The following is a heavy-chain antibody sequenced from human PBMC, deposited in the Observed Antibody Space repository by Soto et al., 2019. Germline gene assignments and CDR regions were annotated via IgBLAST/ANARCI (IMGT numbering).Heavy chain of an antibody. D-gene: IGHD5-18*01. Sequence: QVQLVQSGAEVKKPGASVKVSCKASGYTFTSYGISWVRQAPGQGREWMGWISAYNGNTNYAQKLQGRVTMAPDTSASTAYMELRSLRSDDTAVYYCARRGGGSVPLWTHAFDIWGQGTMVTVSS. J-gene: IGHJ3*02. V-gene: IGHV1-18*01. CDR2: ISAYNGNT. CDR1: GYTFTSYG. CDR3: ARRGGGSVPLWTHAFDI.